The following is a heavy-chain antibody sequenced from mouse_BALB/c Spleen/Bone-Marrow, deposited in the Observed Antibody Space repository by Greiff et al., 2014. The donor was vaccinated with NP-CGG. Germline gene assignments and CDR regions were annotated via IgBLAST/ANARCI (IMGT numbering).Heavy chain of an antibody. J-gene: IGHJ2*01. CDR3: SRETSNWGYY. D-gene: IGHD6-1*02. Sequence: VQLQQSGAELARPGASVKLSCKTSGYTFTTYWMQWVKQRPGQGLEWIGAIYPGEGDTRYTQKFKGKATLTADKSSSTAYIQLNILTSEDSAVYYCSRETSNWGYYWGQGTTLTVSS. V-gene: IGHV1-87*01. CDR1: GYTFTTYW. CDR2: IYPGEGDT.